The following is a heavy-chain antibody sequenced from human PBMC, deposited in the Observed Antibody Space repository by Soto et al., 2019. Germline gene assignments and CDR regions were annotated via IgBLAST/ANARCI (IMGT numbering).Heavy chain of an antibody. CDR2: IYYSGST. V-gene: IGHV4-61*08. CDR1: RGCVSSSVVD. Sequence: SWTLALSSAASRGCVSSSVVDWSCNRQPPGKGLEWIGYIYYSGSTNYNPSLKSRVTIAVDTYKNKFSLKLSSVTAADTAVYDYGRNHRIFCSTSRRG. D-gene: IGHD3-9*01. J-gene: IGHJ6*01. CDR3: GRNHRIFCSTSR.